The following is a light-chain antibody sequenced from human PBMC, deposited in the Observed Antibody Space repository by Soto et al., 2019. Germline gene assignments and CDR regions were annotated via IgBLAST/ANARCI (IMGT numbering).Light chain of an antibody. CDR2: YNS. CDR3: QVWDLSSDRYV. Sequence: SYELTQPPSVSVAPGKTARISCGGVNIGNKDVHWYQQRPGQAPMLVIYYNSDRPSGIPERFSGSNSENTATLTISRVEAGDEADYYCQVWDLSSDRYVFGTGTKLTVL. J-gene: IGLJ1*01. CDR1: NIGNKD. V-gene: IGLV3-21*04.